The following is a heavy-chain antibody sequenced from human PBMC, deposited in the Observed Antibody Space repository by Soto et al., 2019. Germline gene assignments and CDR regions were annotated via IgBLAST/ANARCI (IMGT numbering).Heavy chain of an antibody. J-gene: IGHJ6*02. Sequence: SVKVSCKASGGTFSSYAISWVRQAPGQGLEWMGGIIPIFGTANYAQKFQGRVTITADESTSTAYMELSSLRSEDTAVYYCARWSGSSRPNYYYYGMDVWGQGTTVTVSS. V-gene: IGHV1-69*13. CDR1: GGTFSSYA. CDR2: IIPIFGTA. CDR3: ARWSGSSRPNYYYYGMDV. D-gene: IGHD2-2*01.